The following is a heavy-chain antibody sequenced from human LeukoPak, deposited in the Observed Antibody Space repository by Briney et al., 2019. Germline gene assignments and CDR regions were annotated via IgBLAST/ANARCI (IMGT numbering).Heavy chain of an antibody. D-gene: IGHD3-10*01. Sequence: GGSLRLSCAASGFTFSSYWMHWVRQAPGKGLVWVSRINDDGRSTAYADSVKGRFTVSRDNAKNTLYLQMNSLRAEDTAVYYCARPSARGLYFDCWGQGTLVTVSS. CDR2: INDDGRST. V-gene: IGHV3-74*01. CDR1: GFTFSSYW. CDR3: ARPSARGLYFDC. J-gene: IGHJ4*02.